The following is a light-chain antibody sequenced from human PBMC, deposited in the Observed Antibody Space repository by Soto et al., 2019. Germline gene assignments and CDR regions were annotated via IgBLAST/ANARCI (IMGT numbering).Light chain of an antibody. CDR3: QQYGSSPRT. J-gene: IGKJ1*01. V-gene: IGKV3-20*01. Sequence: EIVLKQSPGTLSLSPWERATLSCRASQSVSSSYLAWYQQKPGQAPRLLIYGESSRATGIPDRFSGSGSGTDFTLTISRLEPEDFAVYYCQQYGSSPRTFGQGTKVDIK. CDR2: GES. CDR1: QSVSSSY.